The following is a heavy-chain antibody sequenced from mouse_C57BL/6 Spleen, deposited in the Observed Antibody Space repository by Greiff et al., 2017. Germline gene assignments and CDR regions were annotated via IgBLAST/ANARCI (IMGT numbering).Heavy chain of an antibody. Sequence: EVQLVESGGGLVKPGGSLKLSCAVSGFTFSSYALSWVRQTPAKRLAWVATFSDGGSYNNYPDNVKGRFTISSDNAKNNLYLQMNPMKSEDTAMYYCARDGDYDCGGYYFDYWGQGTTLTVSS. D-gene: IGHD2-4*01. CDR2: FSDGGSYN. J-gene: IGHJ2*01. CDR3: ARDGDYDCGGYYFDY. V-gene: IGHV5-4*01. CDR1: GFTFSSYA.